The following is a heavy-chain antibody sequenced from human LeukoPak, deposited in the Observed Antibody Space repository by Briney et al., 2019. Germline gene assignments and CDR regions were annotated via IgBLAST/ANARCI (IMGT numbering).Heavy chain of an antibody. D-gene: IGHD3-22*01. Sequence: SETLSLTCTVSGGSISSYYWSWIRQPPGKGLEWIGYMYYFGSANYNPSLKSRVTISVDTSKNQFSLKLSSVTAADTAVYYCARAPRDSSGYYYYYYYYMDVWGKGTTVTVSS. J-gene: IGHJ6*03. CDR2: MYYFGSA. CDR1: GGSISSYY. CDR3: ARAPRDSSGYYYYYYYYMDV. V-gene: IGHV4-59*01.